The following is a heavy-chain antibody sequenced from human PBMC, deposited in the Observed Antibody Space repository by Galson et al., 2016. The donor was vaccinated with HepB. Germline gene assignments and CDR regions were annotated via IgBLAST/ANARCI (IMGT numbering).Heavy chain of an antibody. CDR2: IIPVIGTP. Sequence: SCKASGATFSRYAISWIRQAPGQGLEWMGGIIPVIGTPDYAPKFEGRVTITADESTNTAYMDLGSLRFEDTAVYYCARDRYSSGRYFAFEIWGQGTMVTVST. J-gene: IGHJ3*02. CDR1: GATFSRYA. V-gene: IGHV1-69*01. D-gene: IGHD6-19*01. CDR3: ARDRYSSGRYFAFEI.